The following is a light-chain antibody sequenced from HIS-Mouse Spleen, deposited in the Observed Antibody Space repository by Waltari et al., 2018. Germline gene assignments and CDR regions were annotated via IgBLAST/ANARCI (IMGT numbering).Light chain of an antibody. J-gene: IGLJ3*02. CDR3: CSYAGSPWV. CDR1: SSDVGSYNL. Sequence: QSALTQPASVSGSPGQSITISCTGTSSDVGSYNLVSWYQQHPGKAPKLMIYEGSKRPSWVSNRFSGSKSGNTASLTISGLQAEDEADYYCCSYAGSPWVFGGGTKLTVL. CDR2: EGS. V-gene: IGLV2-23*01.